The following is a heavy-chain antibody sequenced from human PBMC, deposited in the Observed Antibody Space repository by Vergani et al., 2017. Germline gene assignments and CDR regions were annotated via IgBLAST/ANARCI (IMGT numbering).Heavy chain of an antibody. CDR1: GFTFSSYA. V-gene: IGHV3-23*01. CDR3: AKLEMATKGDEEDY. D-gene: IGHD5-24*01. Sequence: EVQPLESGGGLVQPGGSLRLSCAASGFTFSSYAMSWVRQAPGQGLEWVSAISGSGGSTYYADSVKGRFTISRDNSKNTLCLQMNSLRAEDTAVYYCAKLEMATKGDEEDYWGQGTLVTVSS. J-gene: IGHJ4*02. CDR2: ISGSGGST.